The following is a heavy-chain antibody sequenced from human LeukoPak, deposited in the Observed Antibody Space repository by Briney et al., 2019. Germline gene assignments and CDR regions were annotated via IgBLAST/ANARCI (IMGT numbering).Heavy chain of an antibody. V-gene: IGHV4-34*01. J-gene: IGHJ4*02. CDR3: AREKSFGGVDF. Sequence: PSETLSLTCAVYGGSFSGYHWSWIRQPPGKGLEWIGEINHSEGTNYNPSLKSRVTISVDTSKNQFSLKLSSMTAADTAVYYCAREKSFGGVDFWGQGTLVSVSS. CDR1: GGSFSGYH. D-gene: IGHD3-10*01. CDR2: INHSEGT.